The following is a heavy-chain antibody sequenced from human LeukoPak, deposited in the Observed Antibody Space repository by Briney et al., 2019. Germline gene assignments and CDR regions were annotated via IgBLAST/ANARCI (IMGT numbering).Heavy chain of an antibody. D-gene: IGHD3-22*01. CDR1: GGFFNFYT. CDR2: IIPISGTA. J-gene: IGHJ4*02. Sequence: GASVKVSCKASGGFFNFYTIGWVRQAPGQGLEWMGGIIPISGTANYAQKFQGRVTITADESTSTAYMELSSLRSEDTAVYYCAKAHSPSDYYDSSGYFDYWGQGTLISVSS. V-gene: IGHV1-69*13. CDR3: AKAHSPSDYYDSSGYFDY.